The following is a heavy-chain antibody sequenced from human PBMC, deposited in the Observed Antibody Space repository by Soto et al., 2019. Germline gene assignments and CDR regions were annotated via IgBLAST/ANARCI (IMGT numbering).Heavy chain of an antibody. CDR1: GYSFTKYG. V-gene: IGHV1-3*01. D-gene: IGHD2-2*01. CDR2: INPGNGDT. Sequence: ASVKVSCKTSGYSFTKYGLHWVRQAPGQRLEWMGWINPGNGDTKYSQKFQGRVTITRDTSATTAYMELSSLRSEDSAVFYCAGTDCSSTSCYNYYYYGMDVWGQGTTVTVSS. CDR3: AGTDCSSTSCYNYYYYGMDV. J-gene: IGHJ6*02.